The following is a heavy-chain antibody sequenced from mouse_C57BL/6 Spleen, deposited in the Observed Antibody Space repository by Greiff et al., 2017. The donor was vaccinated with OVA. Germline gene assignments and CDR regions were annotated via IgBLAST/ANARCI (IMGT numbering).Heavy chain of an antibody. J-gene: IGHJ3*01. CDR2: IYPGGGYT. CDR1: GYTFTNYW. D-gene: IGHD1-1*01. Sequence: QVQLKQSGAELVRPGPSVKMSCKASGYTFTNYWIGWAKQRPGHGLEWIGDIYPGGGYTNYNEKFKGKATLTADKSSSTAYMQFSSLTSEDSAIYYCARSKDGSSPFAYWGQGTLVTVSA. CDR3: ARSKDGSSPFAY. V-gene: IGHV1-63*01.